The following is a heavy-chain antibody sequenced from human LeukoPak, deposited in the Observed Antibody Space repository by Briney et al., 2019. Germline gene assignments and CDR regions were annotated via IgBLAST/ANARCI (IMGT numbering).Heavy chain of an antibody. CDR3: ARGAPSGSYYY. V-gene: IGHV3-74*01. CDR2: INSDGSSA. CDR1: GFTFSSYW. Sequence: GGSLRLSCAASGFTFSSYWMHWVRQAPGKGLVWVSRINSDGSSATYADSVKGRFTISRDNVKNKLYLQINSLIAEDTAVYYCARGAPSGSYYYWGQGTLVTVSS. D-gene: IGHD1-26*01. J-gene: IGHJ4*02.